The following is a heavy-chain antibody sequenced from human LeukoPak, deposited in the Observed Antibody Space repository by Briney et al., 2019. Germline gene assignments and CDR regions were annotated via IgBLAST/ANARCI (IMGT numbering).Heavy chain of an antibody. D-gene: IGHD3-22*01. CDR1: GFTVSSDS. Sequence: GGSLRLSCAASGFTVSSDSMSWVRQAPGKGLEWVSFIYSGGSTYYADSVKGRFTISRDNSKNTLYLQMNSLRAEDTAVYYCYLDSSGYYLEGLIDYWGQGTLVTVSS. V-gene: IGHV3-53*01. J-gene: IGHJ4*02. CDR2: IYSGGST. CDR3: YLDSSGYYLEGLIDY.